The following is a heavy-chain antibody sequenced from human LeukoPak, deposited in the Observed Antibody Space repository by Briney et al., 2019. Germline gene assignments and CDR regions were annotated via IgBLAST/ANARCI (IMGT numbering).Heavy chain of an antibody. Sequence: GSSVKVSCKAAGGTFSSRAISWVRQAPGQGLEWMGGIIPIFGTANYAQKFQGRVTITADESTSTAYMELSSLRSEATAVYYCARGGGYCSSTSCYAFDYWGQGTLVTVSS. CDR2: IIPIFGTA. D-gene: IGHD2-2*01. CDR1: GGTFSSRA. CDR3: ARGGGYCSSTSCYAFDY. J-gene: IGHJ4*02. V-gene: IGHV1-69*01.